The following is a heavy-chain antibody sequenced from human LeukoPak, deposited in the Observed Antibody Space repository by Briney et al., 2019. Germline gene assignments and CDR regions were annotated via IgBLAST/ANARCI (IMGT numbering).Heavy chain of an antibody. J-gene: IGHJ3*02. CDR1: GFTFSSYA. V-gene: IGHV3-23*01. CDR3: AKGFLERSFPDAFVI. Sequence: SGGSLRLSCAASGFTFSSYAMSWVRQAPGKGLEWVSAISGSGGSTYYADSVKGRFTISRDNSKNTLYLQMNSLRAEDTAVYYCAKGFLERSFPDAFVIWGHGTMVTVSS. D-gene: IGHD3-3*01. CDR2: ISGSGGST.